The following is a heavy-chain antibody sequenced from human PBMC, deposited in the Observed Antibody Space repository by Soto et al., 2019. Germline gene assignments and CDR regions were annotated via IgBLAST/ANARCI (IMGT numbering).Heavy chain of an antibody. J-gene: IGHJ6*03. CDR3: ARASWPIGLDYYYMDV. CDR2: ISSSSSYI. V-gene: IGHV3-21*01. D-gene: IGHD2-8*02. CDR1: GFTFSSYS. Sequence: EVQLVESGGGLVKPGGSLRLSCAASGFTFSSYSMNWVRQAPGKGLEWVSSISSSSSYIYYADSVKGRFTISRDNAKNSLYLQMNSLRAEDTAVYYCARASWPIGLDYYYMDVWGKGTTVTVSS.